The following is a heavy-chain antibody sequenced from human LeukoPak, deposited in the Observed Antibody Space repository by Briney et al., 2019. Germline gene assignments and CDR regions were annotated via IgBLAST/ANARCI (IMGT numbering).Heavy chain of an antibody. D-gene: IGHD1-26*01. CDR3: ASVDRIVDAFDI. CDR2: IYHSGST. Sequence: PSETLSLTCTVSGYSISSGYYWGWIRQPPGKGLEWIGSIYHSGSTYYNPSLKSRVTISVDTSKNQFSLKLSSVTAADTAVYYCASVDRIVDAFDIWGQGTMVTVSS. CDR1: GYSISSGYY. V-gene: IGHV4-38-2*02. J-gene: IGHJ3*02.